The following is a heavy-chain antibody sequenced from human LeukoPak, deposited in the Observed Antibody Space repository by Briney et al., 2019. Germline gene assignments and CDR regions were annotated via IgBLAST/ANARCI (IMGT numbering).Heavy chain of an antibody. D-gene: IGHD2-8*01. CDR1: GGSITSTNW. CDR3: SRENGAFPPFGY. J-gene: IGHJ4*02. Sequence: SGTLSLTCGVSGGSITSTNWWSWVRQPPGQGLEWIGEISLSGLTNYNPSLKSRVTMALDKSKNHLSLNLTSVTAADTAVYYCSRENGAFPPFGYWGQETLVTVPS. CDR2: ISLSGLT. V-gene: IGHV4-4*02.